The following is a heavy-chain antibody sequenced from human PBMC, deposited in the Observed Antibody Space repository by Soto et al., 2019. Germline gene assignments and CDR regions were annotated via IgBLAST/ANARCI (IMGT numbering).Heavy chain of an antibody. D-gene: IGHD1-1*01. CDR2: MTPNSGNT. V-gene: IGHV1-8*01. J-gene: IGHJ6*02. CDR1: GYTFTSYD. Sequence: QVQLVQSGAEVKKPGASVKVSCKASGYTFTSYDINWVRQATGQGLEWMGWMTPNSGNTVYAQKLQGRVTMTSNTSISTAYMELSSLRSEDTAVYYCARERNMYGMDVWGQGTTVTVSS. CDR3: ARERNMYGMDV.